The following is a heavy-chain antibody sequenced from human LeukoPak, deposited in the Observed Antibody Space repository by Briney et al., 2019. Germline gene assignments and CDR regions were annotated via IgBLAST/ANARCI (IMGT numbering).Heavy chain of an antibody. CDR2: IYYSGST. J-gene: IGHJ4*02. CDR1: GGSISSYY. Sequence: SETLSLTCTVSGGSISSYYWSWIRQPPGKGLEWIGYIYYSGSTNYNPSLKSRVTISVDTSKNQFSLKLSSVTAADTAVYYCASPIRYSYGYEVRYWGQGTLVTVSS. D-gene: IGHD5-18*01. V-gene: IGHV4-59*08. CDR3: ASPIRYSYGYEVRY.